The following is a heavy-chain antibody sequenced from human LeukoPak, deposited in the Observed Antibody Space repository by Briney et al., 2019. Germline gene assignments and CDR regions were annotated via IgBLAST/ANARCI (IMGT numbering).Heavy chain of an antibody. V-gene: IGHV4-34*01. CDR2: INHSGST. Sequence: SETLSLTCAVYGGSFSGYYWSWIRQPPGKGLEWIGEINHSGSTNYNPSLKSRVTISVDKSKNQFSLKLRSVTAADTAVYYCARDGRGYYDSGGSTHALVYGMDVWGQGTTVTVSS. CDR3: ARDGRGYYDSGGSTHALVYGMDV. D-gene: IGHD3-22*01. J-gene: IGHJ6*02. CDR1: GGSFSGYY.